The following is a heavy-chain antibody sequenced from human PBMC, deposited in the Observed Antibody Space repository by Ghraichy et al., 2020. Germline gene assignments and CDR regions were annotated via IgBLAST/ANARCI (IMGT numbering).Heavy chain of an antibody. CDR2: ISSSSSYT. Sequence: GSLRLSCAASGFTFSDYYMSWIRQAPGKGLEWVSYISSSSSYTNYADSVKGRFTISRDNAKNSLYLQMNSLRAEDTAVYYCARLPPPQYYYDSSGFTKYYFDYWGQGTLVTVSS. CDR1: GFTFSDYY. J-gene: IGHJ4*02. CDR3: ARLPPPQYYYDSSGFTKYYFDY. V-gene: IGHV3-11*06. D-gene: IGHD3-22*01.